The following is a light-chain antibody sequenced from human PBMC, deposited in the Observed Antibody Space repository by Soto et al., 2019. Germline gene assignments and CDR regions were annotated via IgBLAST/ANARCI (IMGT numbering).Light chain of an antibody. Sequence: EIVLTQSPATLSLSPGERATLSCRASQSVSSYLAWYQQKPGQAPRLLIYDASNRATGIPARFSGSGSGTDFTLTISSLEPEDFAAYYCQRRTFGGGTKVEIK. J-gene: IGKJ4*01. CDR1: QSVSSY. V-gene: IGKV3-11*01. CDR2: DAS. CDR3: QRRT.